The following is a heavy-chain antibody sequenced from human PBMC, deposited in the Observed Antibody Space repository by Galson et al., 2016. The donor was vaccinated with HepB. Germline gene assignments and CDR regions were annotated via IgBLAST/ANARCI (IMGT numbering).Heavy chain of an antibody. CDR2: INQDRTT. D-gene: IGHD5-12*01. Sequence: SETLSLTCAVYGGSVSGYYWSWIRQPPGKGLEWIGEINQDRTTNYNPSLKSRVTISLDKSKNQFSLTVNSVTAADTAVYYCARDKGETAPEYSGYGTFDNWGQGILVTVSS. CDR3: ARDKGETAPEYSGYGTFDN. V-gene: IGHV4-34*01. CDR1: GGSVSGYY. J-gene: IGHJ4*02.